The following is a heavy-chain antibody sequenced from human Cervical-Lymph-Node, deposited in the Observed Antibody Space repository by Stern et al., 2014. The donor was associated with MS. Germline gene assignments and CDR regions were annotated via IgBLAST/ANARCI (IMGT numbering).Heavy chain of an antibody. CDR1: GGTISNYI. D-gene: IGHD3-16*02. V-gene: IGHV1-69*01. Sequence: QVQLVQSGAEVKKPWSSVKVSCKASGGTISNYIIGWVRQAPGQGLELMGGIIPMFVIANYAEKFQDRVTITADESTSTAYMDLSSLRSEDTAVYYCARATSDYIWGTYRFLDSWGQGTLVIVSS. CDR2: IIPMFVIA. J-gene: IGHJ4*02. CDR3: ARATSDYIWGTYRFLDS.